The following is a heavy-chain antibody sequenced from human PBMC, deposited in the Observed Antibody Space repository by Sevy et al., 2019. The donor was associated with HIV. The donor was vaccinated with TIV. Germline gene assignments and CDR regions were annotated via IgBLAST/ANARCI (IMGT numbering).Heavy chain of an antibody. J-gene: IGHJ4*02. V-gene: IGHV3-23*01. Sequence: GGSLRLSCAASGFTFSKYXMXXXRQXPGKXXGWVSTLSFGCGEINYADSVKGRFTISRDNSKSSVYLQMNNLRPEDTAVYYCAREGCTKPHDYWGQGTLVTVSS. CDR1: GFTFSKYX. D-gene: IGHD2-8*01. CDR3: AREGCTKPHDY. CDR2: LSFGCGEI.